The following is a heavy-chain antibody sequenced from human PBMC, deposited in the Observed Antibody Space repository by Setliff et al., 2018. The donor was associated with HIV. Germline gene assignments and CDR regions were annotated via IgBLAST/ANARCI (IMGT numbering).Heavy chain of an antibody. CDR1: GFTFSSYE. V-gene: IGHV3-48*03. J-gene: IGHJ4*02. CDR3: ARDSGVWAGFSSGWY. Sequence: GGSLRLSCAASGFTFSSYEMNWVRQAPGKGLEWVSYISSSGSTIYYADSVKGRFTISRDNAKNSLFLQMHSLRAEDTAIYYCARDSGVWAGFSSGWYWGQGTLVTVSS. D-gene: IGHD6-19*01. CDR2: ISSSGSTI.